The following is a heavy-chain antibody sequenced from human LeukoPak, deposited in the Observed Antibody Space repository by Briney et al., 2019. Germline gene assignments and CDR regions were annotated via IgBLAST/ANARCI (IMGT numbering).Heavy chain of an antibody. D-gene: IGHD2-15*01. CDR1: GFTFSSYA. Sequence: GGSLRLSCAASGFTFSSYAMTWVRQAPRKGLVWVSRISTDGYTTDYADFVQGRFTASRDNTKNTWSLEMNSLRAEDTAVYYCVVGGSPGYWGQGTLVTVSS. V-gene: IGHV3-74*01. CDR3: VVGGSPGY. J-gene: IGHJ4*02. CDR2: ISTDGYTT.